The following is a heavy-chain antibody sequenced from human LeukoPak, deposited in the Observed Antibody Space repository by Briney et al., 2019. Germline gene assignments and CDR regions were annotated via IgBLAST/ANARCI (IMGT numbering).Heavy chain of an antibody. CDR2: VLHTGST. Sequence: SETLFLTCAVHGYSLTNHYWIWIRQPPGKGLEWIAEVLHTGSTNYNPSFKSRVTISVDTSKNQFFLNLTSVTAADTAVYYCARGPAAVHPWGQGILVTVSS. CDR3: ARGPAAVHP. D-gene: IGHD6-13*01. J-gene: IGHJ5*02. CDR1: GYSLTNHY. V-gene: IGHV4-34*12.